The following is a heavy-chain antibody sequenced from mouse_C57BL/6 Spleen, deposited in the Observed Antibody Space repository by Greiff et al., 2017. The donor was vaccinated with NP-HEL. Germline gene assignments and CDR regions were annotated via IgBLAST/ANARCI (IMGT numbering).Heavy chain of an antibody. J-gene: IGHJ4*01. CDR1: GFTFSNYW. D-gene: IGHD1-1*01. CDR2: IRLKSDNYAT. CDR3: TAGYGSSYAMDY. V-gene: IGHV6-3*01. Sequence: DVMLVESGGGLVQPGGSMKLSCVASGFTFSNYWMNWVRQSPEKGLEWVAQIRLKSDNYATHYAESVKGRFTISRDDSKSSVYLQMNNLRAEDTGIYYCTAGYGSSYAMDYWGQGTSVTVSS.